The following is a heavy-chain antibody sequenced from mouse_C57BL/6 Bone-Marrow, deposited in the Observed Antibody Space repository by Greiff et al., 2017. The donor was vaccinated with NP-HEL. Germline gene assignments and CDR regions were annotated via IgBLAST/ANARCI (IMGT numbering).Heavy chain of an antibody. CDR1: GYTFTSYW. V-gene: IGHV1-52*01. J-gene: IGHJ4*01. CDR2: IDPSDSET. CDR3: AREGVYYAMDY. Sequence: QVQLQQPGAELVRPGSSVKLSCKASGYTFTSYWMHWVKQRPIQGLEWIGNIDPSDSETHYNQKFKDKATLTVDKSSSTAYMQLSSLTSEDSAVYYCAREGVYYAMDYWGQGTSGTVSS.